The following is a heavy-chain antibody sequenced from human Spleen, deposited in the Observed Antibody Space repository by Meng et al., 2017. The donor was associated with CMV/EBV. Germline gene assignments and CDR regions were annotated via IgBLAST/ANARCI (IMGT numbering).Heavy chain of an antibody. V-gene: IGHV3-53*01. CDR3: AKVPLLIFETQGY. D-gene: IGHD3/OR15-3a*01. CDR2: IYSGGST. Sequence: GESLKISCAASGFTVSSNYMSWVRQAPGKGLEWVSVIYSGGSTYYADSVKGRFTISRDNSKNTLYLQMNSLRAEDTAVYYCAKVPLLIFETQGYWGQGTLVTVSS. J-gene: IGHJ4*02. CDR1: GFTVSSNY.